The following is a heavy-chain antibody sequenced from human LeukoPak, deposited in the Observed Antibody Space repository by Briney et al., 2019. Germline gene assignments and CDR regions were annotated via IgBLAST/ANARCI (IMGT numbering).Heavy chain of an antibody. V-gene: IGHV4-39*07. CDR1: GGSISSSSYY. Sequence: PSETLSLTCTVSGGSISSSSYYWGWIRQPPGKGLEWIGSIYHSGSTYYNPSLKSRVTISVDTSKNQFSLKLSSVTAADTAVYYCARERGQWDYYDSSGYYFDYWGQGTLVTVSS. CDR2: IYHSGST. D-gene: IGHD3-22*01. J-gene: IGHJ4*02. CDR3: ARERGQWDYYDSSGYYFDY.